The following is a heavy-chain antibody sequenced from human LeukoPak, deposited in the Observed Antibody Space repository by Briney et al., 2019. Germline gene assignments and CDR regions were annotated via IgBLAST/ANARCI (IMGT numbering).Heavy chain of an antibody. Sequence: LGASVKVSCKPSGYTFTGYYIQWVRQAPGQGLEWMGWINPNSGGTNYAPKFQGRVSMTRDTSISTAYMELSRLRSEDTAVYYCARVPITMVRGVIIKSTFDYWGQGTLVTVSS. CDR2: INPNSGGT. D-gene: IGHD3-10*01. CDR3: ARVPITMVRGVIIKSTFDY. J-gene: IGHJ4*02. CDR1: GYTFTGYY. V-gene: IGHV1-2*03.